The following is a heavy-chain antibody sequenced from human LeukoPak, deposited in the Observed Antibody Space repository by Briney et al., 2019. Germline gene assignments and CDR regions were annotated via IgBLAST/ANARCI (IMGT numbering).Heavy chain of an antibody. J-gene: IGHJ6*02. Sequence: GASVKVSCKASGYTFTSYYMHWVRQAPGQGLEWMGITNPSGGSTSYAQKFQGRVTMTRDTSTSTVYMELSSLRSEDTAVYYCARGGYYDFWSGYYPSYGMDVWGQGTTVTVSS. CDR3: ARGGYYDFWSGYYPSYGMDV. V-gene: IGHV1-46*01. D-gene: IGHD3-3*01. CDR2: TNPSGGST. CDR1: GYTFTSYY.